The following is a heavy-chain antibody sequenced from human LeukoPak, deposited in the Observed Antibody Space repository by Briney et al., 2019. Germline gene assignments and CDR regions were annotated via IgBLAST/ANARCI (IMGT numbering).Heavy chain of an antibody. CDR2: IYYSGST. V-gene: IGHV4-59*08. Sequence: SETLSLTCTVSGGSISSYYWSWIRQPPGKGLEWIGYIYYSGSTNYNPSLKSRVTISVDTSKNQFSLKLSSVTAADTAVYYCARHWDDYVWGSYRYHWFDPWGQGTLVTVSS. CDR3: ARHWDDYVWGSYRYHWFDP. CDR1: GGSISSYY. D-gene: IGHD3-16*02. J-gene: IGHJ5*02.